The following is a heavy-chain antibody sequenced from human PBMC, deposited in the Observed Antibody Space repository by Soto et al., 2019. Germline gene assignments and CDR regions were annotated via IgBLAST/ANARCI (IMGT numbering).Heavy chain of an antibody. CDR1: GFTFSHFG. D-gene: IGHD3-3*01. J-gene: IGHJ4*02. V-gene: IGHV3-30*18. CDR3: TKGSEVARQELDY. Sequence: QVQLVESGGGVVQPGRSLRLSCAASGFTFSHFGMHWGRQAPGKGLEWVAAISADGSDKYFSDSVKGRFTISRDNSKNTLFLQMNSLRVEDTAVYYCTKGSEVARQELDYWGQGTLVTVSS. CDR2: ISADGSDK.